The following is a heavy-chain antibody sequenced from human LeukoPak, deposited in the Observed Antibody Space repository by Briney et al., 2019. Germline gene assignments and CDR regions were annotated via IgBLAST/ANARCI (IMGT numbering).Heavy chain of an antibody. CDR3: AKEGYDSSGYYHWFDP. Sequence: GGSLRLSCAASGFTFSSYAMSWVRQAPGKGLEWVSSISASGGSTYYADSVKGRFTISRDNSKKTLYLQMNSLRAEDTAVYYCAKEGYDSSGYYHWFDPWGQGTLVTVSS. V-gene: IGHV3-23*01. D-gene: IGHD3-22*01. CDR2: ISASGGST. CDR1: GFTFSSYA. J-gene: IGHJ5*02.